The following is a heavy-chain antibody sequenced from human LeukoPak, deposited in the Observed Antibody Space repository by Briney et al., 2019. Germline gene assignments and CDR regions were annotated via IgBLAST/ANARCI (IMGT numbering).Heavy chain of an antibody. D-gene: IGHD1-1*01. J-gene: IGHJ3*02. CDR1: GGSISTYY. CDR2: IYTSGST. V-gene: IGHV4-4*07. Sequence: SETLSLTCTVSGGSISTYYWIWIRQPAGQGLEWIGRIYTSGSTNYNSSLKSRVTLSLDTSKNQFSLKLISVTAADTAVYYCARWVTTQGTFDIWGQGTMVTVSS. CDR3: ARWVTTQGTFDI.